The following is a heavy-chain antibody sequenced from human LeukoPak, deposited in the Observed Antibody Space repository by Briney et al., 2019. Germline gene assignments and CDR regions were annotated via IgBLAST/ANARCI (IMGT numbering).Heavy chain of an antibody. D-gene: IGHD3-9*01. CDR1: GGSISSGSYY. J-gene: IGHJ4*02. CDR2: IYASGST. CDR3: AGPGGYFDWLPFGY. V-gene: IGHV4-61*02. Sequence: SETLSLTCTVSGGSISSGSYYWSWIRQPAGKGLEWIGRIYASGSTNYNTSLKSRVTISVDTSKNQFTLKLSSVTAADTAVYYCAGPGGYFDWLPFGYWGQGTLVTVSS.